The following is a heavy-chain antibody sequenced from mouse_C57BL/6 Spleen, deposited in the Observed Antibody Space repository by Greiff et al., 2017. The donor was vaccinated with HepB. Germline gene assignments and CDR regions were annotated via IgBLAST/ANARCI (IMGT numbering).Heavy chain of an antibody. J-gene: IGHJ3*01. CDR3: TRGDGYYPWFAY. D-gene: IGHD2-3*01. CDR1: GFTFSDAW. V-gene: IGHV6-6*01. CDR2: IRNKANNHAT. Sequence: EVMLVESGGGLVQPGGSMKLSCAASGFTFSDAWMDWVRQSPEKGLEWVAEIRNKANNHATYYSESVKGRFTISRDDSKSVVYLQMNSLSAEDTGIYCGTRGDGYYPWFAYWGQGTLVTVSA.